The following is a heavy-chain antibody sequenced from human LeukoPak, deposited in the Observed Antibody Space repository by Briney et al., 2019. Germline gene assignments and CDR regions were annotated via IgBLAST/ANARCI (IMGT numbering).Heavy chain of an antibody. J-gene: IGHJ5*02. CDR2: IDPNSGGT. Sequence: ASVKVSCKASGYTFTGYYMHWVRQAPGQELEWMGWIDPNSGGTNYAQKFQGRVTMTRDTSISTAYMELSRLRSDDTAVYYCARGLVGLRKKVVPAATQHNWFDPWGQGTLVTVSS. CDR3: ARGLVGLRKKVVPAATQHNWFDP. V-gene: IGHV1-2*02. CDR1: GYTFTGYY. D-gene: IGHD2-2*01.